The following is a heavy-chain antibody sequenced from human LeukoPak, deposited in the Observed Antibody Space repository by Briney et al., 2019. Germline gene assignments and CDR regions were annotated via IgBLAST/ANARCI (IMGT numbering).Heavy chain of an antibody. V-gene: IGHV6-1*01. CDR1: GDSVSSNNVA. CDR3: ARVRGGESGYEKSFDP. D-gene: IGHD5-12*01. J-gene: IGHJ5*02. Sequence: SQTLSLTCAITGDSVSSNNVAWNWIRQSPSRGLEWLGRTYHRSKWYNDYVVSVKSRIIITSDTSKNQFSLQLKSVTPEDTAVYYCARVRGGESGYEKSFDPWGQGTLVTVSS. CDR2: TYHRSKWYN.